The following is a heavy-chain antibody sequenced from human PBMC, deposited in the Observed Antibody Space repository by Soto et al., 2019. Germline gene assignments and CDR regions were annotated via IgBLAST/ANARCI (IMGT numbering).Heavy chain of an antibody. CDR2: IIPMLAAP. V-gene: IGHV1-69*01. CDR1: GGSFRTYA. J-gene: IGHJ2*01. D-gene: IGHD2-21*01. Sequence: QGQLVQSGAEVKKPGSSVKVSCKASGGSFRTYAINWVRQAPGQGLEWMGGIIPMLAAPTYAQKFQGRLTITEEESTTTVYMELSSLTSEDTAVYYCARVGPPSPSVIWFFDLWGRGTLVTVSS. CDR3: ARVGPPSPSVIWFFDL.